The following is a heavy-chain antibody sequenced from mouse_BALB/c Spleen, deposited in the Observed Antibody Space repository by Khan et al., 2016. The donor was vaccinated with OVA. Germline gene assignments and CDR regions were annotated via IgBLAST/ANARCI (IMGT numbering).Heavy chain of an antibody. CDR1: GFNIKDYY. D-gene: IGHD1-1*01. CDR3: ARSGYFAWFTY. Sequence: VQLQQSGAELVRPGAWVKLSCKPSGFNIKDYYIHWVKQRPEQGLEWIGWFDPENGDPIYDPRFQGKAIITADTSSNTAYLQLSSLASEDTAVYYCARSGYFAWFTYWGQGTLVTVSA. CDR2: FDPENGDP. J-gene: IGHJ3*01. V-gene: IGHV14-1*02.